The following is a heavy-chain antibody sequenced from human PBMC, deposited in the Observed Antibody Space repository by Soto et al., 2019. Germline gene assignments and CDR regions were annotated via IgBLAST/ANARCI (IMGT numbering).Heavy chain of an antibody. Sequence: SVKVSCKASGGTFSSYAISWVRQAPGQGLEWMGGIIPIFGTANYAQKFQGRVTITADESTSTAYMELSSLRSEDTAVYYCAADSSGIDYYYGMDVWGQGTTVTVSS. J-gene: IGHJ6*02. CDR2: IIPIFGTA. CDR1: GGTFSSYA. D-gene: IGHD6-19*01. V-gene: IGHV1-69*13. CDR3: AADSSGIDYYYGMDV.